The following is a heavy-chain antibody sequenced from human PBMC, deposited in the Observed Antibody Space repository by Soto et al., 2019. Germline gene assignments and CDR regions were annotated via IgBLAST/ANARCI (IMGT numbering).Heavy chain of an antibody. Sequence: PSETLSLTCTFSGGSFSGYYWNWIRQSPGKGLEWVGETHHSGSTNYNPSLKGRVTISVDTSKNQFSLKLSSVTAADTAVYYCARNGITMVRGYMDVWGKGTTVTVSS. CDR3: ARNGITMVRGYMDV. CDR2: THHSGST. V-gene: IGHV4-34*01. J-gene: IGHJ6*03. D-gene: IGHD3-10*01. CDR1: GGSFSGYY.